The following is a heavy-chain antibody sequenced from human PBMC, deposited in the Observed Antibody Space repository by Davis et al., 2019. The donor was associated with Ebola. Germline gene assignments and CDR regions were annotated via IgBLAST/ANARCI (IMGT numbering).Heavy chain of an antibody. CDR3: ARGRWLQPDY. J-gene: IGHJ4*02. CDR2: INHSGST. CDR1: GGSISSSSYY. Sequence: MPSETLSLTCTVSGGSISSSSYYWGWIRQPPGKGLEWIGEINHSGSTNYNPSLKSRVTISVDTSKNQFSLKLSSVTAADTAVYYCARGRWLQPDYWGQGTLVTVSS. V-gene: IGHV4-39*07. D-gene: IGHD5-24*01.